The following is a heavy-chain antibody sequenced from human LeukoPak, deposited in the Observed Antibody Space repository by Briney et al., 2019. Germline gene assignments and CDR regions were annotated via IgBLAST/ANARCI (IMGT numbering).Heavy chain of an antibody. Sequence: PGGSLRLSCAASGFTFSSYSMNWVRQAPGKGLEWVSSISSSSSYIYYADSVKGRFTISRDNAKNSLYLQMNSLRAEDTAVYYCARRSFRVGRHDFDYWGQGTLVTVSS. D-gene: IGHD2/OR15-2a*01. J-gene: IGHJ4*02. V-gene: IGHV3-21*01. CDR2: ISSSSSYI. CDR3: ARRSFRVGRHDFDY. CDR1: GFTFSSYS.